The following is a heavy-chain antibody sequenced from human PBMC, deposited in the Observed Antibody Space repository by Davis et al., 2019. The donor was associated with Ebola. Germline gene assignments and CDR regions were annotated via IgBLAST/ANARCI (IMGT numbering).Heavy chain of an antibody. D-gene: IGHD1-14*01. CDR2: FDPEHGGA. CDR1: EYTLAEFS. CDR3: TIGGTTGGFDY. V-gene: IGHV1-24*01. J-gene: IGHJ4*02. Sequence: ASVKVSCKVSEYTLAEFSIHWVRQAPGKGLEWMGSFDPEHGGAIYSQKFQARVSMTDDTSTDTAYMELSSLRYEDTAVYYCTIGGTTGGFDYWGLGTLVTVSS.